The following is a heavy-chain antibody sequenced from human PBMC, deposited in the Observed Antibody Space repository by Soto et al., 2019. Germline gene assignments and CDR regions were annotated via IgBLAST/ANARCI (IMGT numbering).Heavy chain of an antibody. CDR2: ISYDGSNK. CDR1: GFTFSSYA. Sequence: PGGSLRLSCAASGFTFSSYAMHWVRQAPGKGLEWVAVISYDGSNKYYADSVKGRFTISRDNSKNTLYLQMNSLRAEDTAVYYCARARITMVRGVIIGSDAFDIWGQGTMVTVSS. CDR3: ARARITMVRGVIIGSDAFDI. J-gene: IGHJ3*02. D-gene: IGHD3-10*01. V-gene: IGHV3-30-3*01.